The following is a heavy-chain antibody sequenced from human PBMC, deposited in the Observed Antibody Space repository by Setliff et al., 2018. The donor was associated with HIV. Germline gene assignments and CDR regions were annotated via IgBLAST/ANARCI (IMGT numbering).Heavy chain of an antibody. CDR2: IYPGDSDT. CDR3: ARLGGICSGGSCTALAYTMDV. V-gene: IGHV5-51*01. CDR1: GYSFSSYW. Sequence: GESLTISCKGSGYSFSSYWIGWVRQMPGKGLEWMGIIYPGDSDTRYSPSFQGQVTISADKSISTAYLQCSSLKASDTAMYYCARLGGICSGGSCTALAYTMDVWGQGTTVNVSS. J-gene: IGHJ6*02. D-gene: IGHD2-15*01.